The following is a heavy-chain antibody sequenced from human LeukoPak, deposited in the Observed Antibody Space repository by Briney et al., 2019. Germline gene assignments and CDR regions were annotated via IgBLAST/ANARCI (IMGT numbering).Heavy chain of an antibody. CDR1: GFSFTANW. Sequence: GGSLRLSCVASGFSFTANWMSWIRQAPGKGLEWVSYISSSGSTIYYADSVKGRFTISRDNAKNSLYLQMNSLRAEDTAVYYCAREERSHVGYWGQGTLVTVSS. CDR3: AREERSHVGY. CDR2: ISSSGSTI. J-gene: IGHJ4*02. V-gene: IGHV3-11*01.